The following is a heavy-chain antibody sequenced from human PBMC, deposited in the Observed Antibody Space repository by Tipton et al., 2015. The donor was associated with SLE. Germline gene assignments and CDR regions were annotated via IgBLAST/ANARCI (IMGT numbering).Heavy chain of an antibody. Sequence: SLRLSCAASGFTFSSYGMHWVRQAPGKGLEWVAFIRYDGSNKYYADSVKGRFTISRDNSKNTLYLQMNSLRAEDTAVYYCARAPVVPAASDYWGQGTLVTVSS. CDR3: ARAPVVPAASDY. J-gene: IGHJ4*02. V-gene: IGHV3-33*08. CDR2: IRYDGSNK. D-gene: IGHD2-2*01. CDR1: GFTFSSYG.